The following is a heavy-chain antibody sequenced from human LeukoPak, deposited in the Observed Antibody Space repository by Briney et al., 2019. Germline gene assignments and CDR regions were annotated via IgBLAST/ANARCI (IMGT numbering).Heavy chain of an antibody. D-gene: IGHD6-19*01. CDR2: ISYDGSNK. CDR1: GLTFSSYA. J-gene: IGHJ4*02. Sequence: PGRPWRFSCEASGLTFSSYAMNWVRKAPGKGLKWLAVISYDGSNKYFADSVKGRFTISRDNSKNTLYLQMNSLRAEDTAVYYCARAPIPWGSSGWYTDYWGQGTLVTVSS. CDR3: ARAPIPWGSSGWYTDY. V-gene: IGHV3-30-3*01.